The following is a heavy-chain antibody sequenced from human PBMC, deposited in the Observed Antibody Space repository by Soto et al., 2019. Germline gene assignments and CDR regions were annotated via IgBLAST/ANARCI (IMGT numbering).Heavy chain of an antibody. CDR2: IYYSGST. D-gene: IGHD6-19*01. J-gene: IGHJ6*02. CDR3: ARLRSGWDYYYYGMDV. CDR1: GGSISSSSYY. V-gene: IGHV4-39*01. Sequence: PSETLSLTCTVSGGSISSSSYYWGWIRQPPGKGLEWIGSIYYSGSTYYNPSLKSQVTISVDTSKNQFSLKLSSVTAADTAVYYCARLRSGWDYYYYGMDVWGQGTTVTVS.